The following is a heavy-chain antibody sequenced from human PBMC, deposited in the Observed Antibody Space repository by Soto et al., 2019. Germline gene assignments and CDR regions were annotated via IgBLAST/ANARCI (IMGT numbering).Heavy chain of an antibody. CDR3: ARDPIV. V-gene: IGHV4-30-2*01. CDR2: IYHSGSI. CDR1: GGSISSSSYY. D-gene: IGHD2-15*01. J-gene: IGHJ4*02. Sequence: PSATLSLTCTVSGGSISSSSYYWSWIRQPPGKGLEWIGYIYHSGSIYYNPSLKSRVTISVDRSKNQFSLKLSSVTAADTAVYYCARDPIVWGQGTLVTVSS.